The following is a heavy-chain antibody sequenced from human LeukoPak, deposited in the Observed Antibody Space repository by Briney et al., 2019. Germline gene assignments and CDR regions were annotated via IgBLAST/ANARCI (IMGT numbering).Heavy chain of an antibody. D-gene: IGHD3-10*01. CDR3: ARASTTMVRGVPDY. CDR1: GYTFTGYD. V-gene: IGHV1-2*02. Sequence: GASVKVSCKASGYTFTGYDMHWVRQAPGQGLEWMGWINPNSGGTNYAQRFQGRVTMTRDTSISTAYMELSRLRSDDTAVYYCARASTTMVRGVPDYWGQGTLVTVSS. J-gene: IGHJ4*02. CDR2: INPNSGGT.